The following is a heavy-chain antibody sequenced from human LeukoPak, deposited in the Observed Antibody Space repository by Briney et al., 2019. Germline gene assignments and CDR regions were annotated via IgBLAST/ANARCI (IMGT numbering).Heavy chain of an antibody. CDR2: IYYSGST. J-gene: IGHJ4*02. V-gene: IGHV4-39*01. CDR3: ARTSLDFQDYYDSSGVVGY. D-gene: IGHD3-22*01. Sequence: SETLSLTCTVSGGSISSSSYYWGWIRQPPGKGLEWIGSIYYSGSTYYNPSLKSRVTISVDTSKNQFSLKLSSVTAAGTAVYYCARTSLDFQDYYDSSGVVGYWGQGTLVTVSS. CDR1: GGSISSSSYY.